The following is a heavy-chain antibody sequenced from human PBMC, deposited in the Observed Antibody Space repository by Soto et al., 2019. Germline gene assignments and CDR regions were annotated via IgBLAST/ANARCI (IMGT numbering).Heavy chain of an antibody. J-gene: IGHJ4*02. CDR3: ARGLLLHLGELSFDY. V-gene: IGHV1-2*04. CDR2: INPNSGGT. CDR1: GYTFTGYY. D-gene: IGHD3-16*02. Sequence: QVQLVQSGAEVKKPGASVKVSCKASGYTFTGYYMHWVRQAPGQGLEWMGWINPNSGGTNYAQKFQGWVTMTRDTSSSTAYMELSRLRSDDTAVYYCARGLLLHLGELSFDYWGQGTLVTVSS.